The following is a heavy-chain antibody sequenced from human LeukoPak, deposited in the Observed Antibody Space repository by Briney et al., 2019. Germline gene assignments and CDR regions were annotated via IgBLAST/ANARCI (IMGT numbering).Heavy chain of an antibody. CDR3: ARVDGYNSFHY. J-gene: IGHJ4*02. CDR1: GFTFSSYG. D-gene: IGHD5-24*01. Sequence: GGSLRLSCAASGFTFSSYGMHWVRQAPGKGLEWVAVIWYDGSKKYYADSVKGRFTISRDNPKNTLYLQMNGLRVEDTAVYYCARVDGYNSFHYWGQGTLVTVSS. V-gene: IGHV3-33*01. CDR2: IWYDGSKK.